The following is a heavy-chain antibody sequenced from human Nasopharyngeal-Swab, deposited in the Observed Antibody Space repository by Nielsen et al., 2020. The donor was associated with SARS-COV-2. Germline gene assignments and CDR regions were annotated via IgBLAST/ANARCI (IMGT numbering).Heavy chain of an antibody. D-gene: IGHD3-3*01. Sequence: SETLSLTCAISGDSVSSNSAAWNWIRQSPSRGHEWLGRTYYRSKWYNDYAVSVKSRITINPDTSKNQFSLQLNSVTPEDTAVYYCARVGPRHYDFWSGYSFDYWGQGTLVTVSS. CDR1: GDSVSSNSAA. V-gene: IGHV6-1*01. J-gene: IGHJ4*02. CDR3: ARVGPRHYDFWSGYSFDY. CDR2: TYYRSKWYN.